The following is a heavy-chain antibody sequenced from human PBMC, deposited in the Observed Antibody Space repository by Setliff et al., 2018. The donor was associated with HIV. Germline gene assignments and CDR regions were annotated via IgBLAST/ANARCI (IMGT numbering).Heavy chain of an antibody. CDR2: INPYNGNT. V-gene: IGHV1-18*04. D-gene: IGHD3-10*01. CDR1: GYTFTTYV. J-gene: IGHJ6*02. Sequence: ASVKVSCKASGYTFTTYVVNWVRQAPGQGLEWMGWINPYNGNTKFAQKFQGRVTMTTDTSTTTAFMELRSLKADDTGIYYCSRRGVPPYYYYGMDVWGQGTTVTVSS. CDR3: SRRGVPPYYYYGMDV.